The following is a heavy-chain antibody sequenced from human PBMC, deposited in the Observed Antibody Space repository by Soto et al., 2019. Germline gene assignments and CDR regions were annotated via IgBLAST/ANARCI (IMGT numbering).Heavy chain of an antibody. CDR3: ARELRYSNGAGGGMDV. V-gene: IGHV3-33*01. D-gene: IGHD4-4*01. J-gene: IGHJ6*02. Sequence: ESGGGVVQPGRSLRLSCAASGFTFSSYGMHWVRQAPGKGLEWVAVIWYDGSNKYYADSVKGRFTISRDNSKNTLYLQMNSLRAEDTAVYYCARELRYSNGAGGGMDVWGQGTTVTVSS. CDR1: GFTFSSYG. CDR2: IWYDGSNK.